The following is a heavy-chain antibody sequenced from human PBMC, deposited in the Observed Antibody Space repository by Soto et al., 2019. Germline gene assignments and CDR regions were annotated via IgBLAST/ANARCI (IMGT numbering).Heavy chain of an antibody. J-gene: IGHJ5*02. Sequence: GGSLRLSCAASGFTFSSYAMSWVRQAPGKGLEWVSAISGSGGSTYYADSVKGQFTISRDNSKNTLYLQMNSLRAEDTAVYYCAKDLGSGIAAAATNWFDPWGQGTLVTVSS. CDR3: AKDLGSGIAAAATNWFDP. CDR2: ISGSGGST. V-gene: IGHV3-23*01. CDR1: GFTFSSYA. D-gene: IGHD6-13*01.